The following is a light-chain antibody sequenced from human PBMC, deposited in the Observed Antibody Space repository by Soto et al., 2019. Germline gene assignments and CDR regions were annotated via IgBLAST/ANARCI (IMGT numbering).Light chain of an antibody. CDR1: QSVGSN. CDR3: QQYGSSPSIT. J-gene: IGKJ5*01. CDR2: DAS. V-gene: IGKV3D-20*01. Sequence: EVVMTQSPATLSVSPGERATFSCRASQSVGSNLAWYQQKPGLAPRLLIYDASSRATGIPDRFSGSGSGTDFTLTISRLEPEDFAVYYCQQYGSSPSITFGQGTRLEIK.